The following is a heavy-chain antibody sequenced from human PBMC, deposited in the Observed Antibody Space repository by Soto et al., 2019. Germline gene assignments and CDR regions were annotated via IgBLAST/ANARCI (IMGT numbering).Heavy chain of an antibody. Sequence: SETPSPTSTVSGGSISSSSYYWGWIRQHPGKGLEWIGSCYYSGSTYYNPSLKSRIIISVDTSKNQFSLNLSSVTAADTAVYYCVRQGYCINGGCYFGAISDWVQGALVT. J-gene: IGHJ1*01. V-gene: IGHV4-39*01. D-gene: IGHD2-8*01. CDR3: VRQGYCINGGCYFGAISD. CDR1: GGSISSSSYY. CDR2: CYYSGST.